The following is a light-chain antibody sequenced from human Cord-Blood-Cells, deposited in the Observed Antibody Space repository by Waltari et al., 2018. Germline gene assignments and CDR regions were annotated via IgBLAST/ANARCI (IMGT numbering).Light chain of an antibody. Sequence: DMQMSQSPSSLSASGGGRVTITCRPSQGISNYLDWYQQKPGKVPKLLIYAASTLQSGVPSRFSGSGSGTDFTLNISSLQPEDVATYYCQKYNSAPPTFGQGTKVEIK. J-gene: IGKJ1*01. V-gene: IGKV1-27*01. CDR3: QKYNSAPPT. CDR2: AAS. CDR1: QGISNY.